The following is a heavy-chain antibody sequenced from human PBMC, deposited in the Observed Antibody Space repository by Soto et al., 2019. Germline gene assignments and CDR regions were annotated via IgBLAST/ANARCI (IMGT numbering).Heavy chain of an antibody. CDR2: ISYDGSNK. D-gene: IGHD5-18*01. CDR1: GFTFISYA. J-gene: IGHJ6*02. V-gene: IGHV3-30-3*01. Sequence: RLSCAASGFTFISYAMHWFRQAPGKGLEWVAVISYDGSNKYYADSVKGRFTISRDNSKNTLYLQMNSLRAEDTAVYYCARDLYRYGTYYYYGMAVWGQGTTVTVS. CDR3: ARDLYRYGTYYYYGMAV.